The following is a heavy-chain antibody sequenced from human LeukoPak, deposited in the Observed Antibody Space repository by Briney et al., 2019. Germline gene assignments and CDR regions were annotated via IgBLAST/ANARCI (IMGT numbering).Heavy chain of an antibody. Sequence: PSETLSLTCTVSGGSISSHYWSWIRQHPGKGLEWIGYIYYRGGSTYYNPSLKGRVTISVDTSKNQFSLKLSSVTAADTAVYYCARVQGLSSRPFDYWGQGTLVTVSS. J-gene: IGHJ4*02. CDR2: IYYRGGST. D-gene: IGHD1-1*01. CDR3: ARVQGLSSRPFDY. V-gene: IGHV4-59*06. CDR1: GGSISSHY.